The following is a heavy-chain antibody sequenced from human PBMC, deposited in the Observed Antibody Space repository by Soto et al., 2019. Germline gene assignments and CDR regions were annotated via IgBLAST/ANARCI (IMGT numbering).Heavy chain of an antibody. J-gene: IGHJ4*02. D-gene: IGHD6-6*01. CDR2: INSDESIT. CDR1: GFTFNSYW. Sequence: SLRLSCAASGFTFNSYWMHWVRQAPGKGLVWVSRINSDESITDYADSVKGRFTISRDNAKNMLYLQMNSLRAEDTAVYYCARDFGPTIAARVPFDYWGQGILVTVSS. V-gene: IGHV3-74*01. CDR3: ARDFGPTIAARVPFDY.